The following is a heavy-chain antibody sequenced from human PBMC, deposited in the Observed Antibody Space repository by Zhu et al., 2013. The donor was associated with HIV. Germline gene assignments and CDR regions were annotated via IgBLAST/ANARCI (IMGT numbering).Heavy chain of an antibody. J-gene: IGHJ6*02. Sequence: QVQLVQSGAGMKKPGASVKVSCKASGYTFSNYGITWVRQAPGQGLEWMGWISNYNGNTNYAQKLQDRVTMTTDTSTRTAYLELRGLRADDTAVYYCATIKGXDYSMDVWGQGTTVTVS. CDR3: ATIKGXDYSMDV. V-gene: IGHV1-18*01. CDR2: ISNYNGNT. CDR1: GYTFSNYG. D-gene: IGHD3-16*01.